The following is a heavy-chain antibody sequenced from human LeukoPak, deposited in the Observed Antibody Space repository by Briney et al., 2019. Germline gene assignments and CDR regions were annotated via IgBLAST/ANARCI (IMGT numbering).Heavy chain of an antibody. Sequence: PGGSLRLSCAASGFTASSNYMSWVRQAPGKGLEWISIIYSRDDTDYADSVKGRFTISRDNSKNTLYLQMNSLRAEDTAVYYCAKLISVGYSSSSPNYWGQGTLVTVSS. CDR2: IYSRDDT. J-gene: IGHJ4*02. V-gene: IGHV3-53*01. CDR3: AKLISVGYSSSSPNY. CDR1: GFTASSNY. D-gene: IGHD6-6*01.